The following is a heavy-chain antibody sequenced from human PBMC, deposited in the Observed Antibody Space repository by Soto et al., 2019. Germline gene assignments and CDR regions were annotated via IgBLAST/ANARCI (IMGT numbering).Heavy chain of an antibody. CDR1: GFTFSAYW. Sequence: EVQLVESGGGLVQPGGSLRLSCAASGFTFSAYWMHWVRQAPGKGLVWVSRIHSNGNITTYADFVKGRFTISRDNXKXPXXLHMDRLRGEDTAVYYCARSVRSGTYPYYYYAMDVWGQGPTVTVCS. D-gene: IGHD3-10*01. J-gene: IGHJ6*02. CDR2: IHSNGNIT. CDR3: ARSVRSGTYPYYYYAMDV. V-gene: IGHV3-74*03.